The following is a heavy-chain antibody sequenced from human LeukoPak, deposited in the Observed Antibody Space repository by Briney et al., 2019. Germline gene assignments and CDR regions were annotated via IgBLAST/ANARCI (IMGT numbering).Heavy chain of an antibody. CDR2: IKVDGSEK. D-gene: IGHD6-13*01. Sequence: GGSLRLSCAASGFIFSNYWLTWVRQAPGKGLEWVANIKVDGSEKHCVDSVKGRFTISRDNAKNSLYLQIDSLRADDTAVYYCAKTGVASAGDYWGQGTLVSVSS. J-gene: IGHJ4*02. CDR3: AKTGVASAGDY. CDR1: GFIFSNYW. V-gene: IGHV3-7*01.